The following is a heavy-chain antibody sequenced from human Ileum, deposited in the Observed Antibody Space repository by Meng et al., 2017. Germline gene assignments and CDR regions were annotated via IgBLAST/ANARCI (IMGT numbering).Heavy chain of an antibody. CDR2: IYWDDDK. V-gene: IGHV2-5*02. D-gene: IGHD4/OR15-4a*01. Sequence: QITLKESGPTLVKPTQTLTLTCTFSGFSLTTHGVGVGWVRQSPGKALEWVAFIYWDDDKRYSPSLRDRLTITKFTSENQVVLTVTNMDPLDTATYYCAKGHYGATDEWGPGTLVTVSS. J-gene: IGHJ4*02. CDR3: AKGHYGATDE. CDR1: GFSLTTHGVG.